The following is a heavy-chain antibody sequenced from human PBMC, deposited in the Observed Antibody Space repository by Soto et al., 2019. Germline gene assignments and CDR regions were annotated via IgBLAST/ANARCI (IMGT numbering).Heavy chain of an antibody. CDR3: LTAAGTDY. CDR1: GFTFSSYA. CDR2: ISYDGSNK. D-gene: IGHD6-13*01. Sequence: PGGSLRLSCAASGFTFSSYAMHWVRQAPGKGLEWVAVISYDGSNKYYADSVKGRFTISRDNSKNTLYLQMNSLRAEDTAVYYGLTAAGTDYWGQGTLVTVSS. V-gene: IGHV3-30-3*01. J-gene: IGHJ4*02.